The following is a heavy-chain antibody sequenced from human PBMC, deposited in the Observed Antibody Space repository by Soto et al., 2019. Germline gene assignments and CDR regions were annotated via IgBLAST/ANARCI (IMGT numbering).Heavy chain of an antibody. D-gene: IGHD5-12*01. J-gene: IGHJ6*03. CDR3: ARRGIVATIRVMDV. CDR1: GGSISSSSYY. V-gene: IGHV4-39*01. Sequence: SETLSLTCTVSGGSISSSSYYWGWIRQPPGKGLEWIGSIYYSGSTYYNPSLKSRVTISVDTSKNQFSLKLNSVTAADTAVYYCARRGIVATIRVMDVWGKGTTVTVSS. CDR2: IYYSGST.